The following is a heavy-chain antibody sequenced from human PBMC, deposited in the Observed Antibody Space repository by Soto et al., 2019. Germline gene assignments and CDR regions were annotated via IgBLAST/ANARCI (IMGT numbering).Heavy chain of an antibody. CDR2: ISSSSGVI. CDR1: GFTINDYR. V-gene: IGHV3-48*01. D-gene: IGHD4-17*01. CDR3: ARDRAKTYTIADYGDYTIAAFDL. J-gene: IGHJ3*01. Sequence: EVQLVESGGGLVQPGGSLRLSCAASGFTINDYRMNWVRQAPGTGLEWLSYISSSSGVIYYADSVKGRFTISRDNAKNPPYLQLSGLRAEDTAVYFCARDRAKTYTIADYGDYTIAAFDLWGRGTMVTVSS.